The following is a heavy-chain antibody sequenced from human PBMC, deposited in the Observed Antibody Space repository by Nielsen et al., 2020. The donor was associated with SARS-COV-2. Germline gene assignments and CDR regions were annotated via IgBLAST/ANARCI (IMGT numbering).Heavy chain of an antibody. CDR1: GFTFGDYY. Sequence: GESLKISCAASGFTFGDYYMAWIRQAPGKGMEWVAYISTSSGYTSYADSVKGRLTISSDNAKNSLFLQMDSLRAEDTAVYYCARRWYGSGSDREAFDIWGRGTMVTISS. V-gene: IGHV3-11*06. D-gene: IGHD3-10*01. CDR3: ARRWYGSGSDREAFDI. CDR2: ISTSSGYT. J-gene: IGHJ3*02.